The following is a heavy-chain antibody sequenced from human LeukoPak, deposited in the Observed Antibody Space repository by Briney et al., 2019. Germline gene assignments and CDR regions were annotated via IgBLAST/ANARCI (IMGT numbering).Heavy chain of an antibody. Sequence: PGGSLRLSCAASGFTFSSYRMSWVRQAPGKGLEWVAVISYDGSNKYYADSVKGRFTISRDNSKNTLYLQMNSLRAEDTAVYYCARSSSRIAVAGFDYWGQGTLVTVSS. V-gene: IGHV3-30*03. J-gene: IGHJ4*02. CDR2: ISYDGSNK. D-gene: IGHD6-19*01. CDR1: GFTFSSYR. CDR3: ARSSSRIAVAGFDY.